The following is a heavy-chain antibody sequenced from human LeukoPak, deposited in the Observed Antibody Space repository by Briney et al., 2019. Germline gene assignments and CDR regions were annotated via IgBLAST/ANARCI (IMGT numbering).Heavy chain of an antibody. J-gene: IGHJ4*02. D-gene: IGHD3-9*01. CDR3: ARILSGDDILTGYEYYFDY. CDR1: GGSFSGYY. Sequence: PSETLSLTCAVYGGSFSGYYWSWIRQPPGKGLEWIGEINHSRSTNYNPSLKSRVTISVDTSKNQFSLKLSSVTAADTAVYYCARILSGDDILTGYEYYFDYWGQGTLVTVSS. V-gene: IGHV4-34*01. CDR2: INHSRST.